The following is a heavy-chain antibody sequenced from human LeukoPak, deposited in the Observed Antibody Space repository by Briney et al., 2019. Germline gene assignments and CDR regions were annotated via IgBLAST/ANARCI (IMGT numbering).Heavy chain of an antibody. Sequence: GGSLRLSCAASGFTFSSYWMSWVRQAPGKGLEWVANIKQDGSEKYYVDSVKGRFTISRDNAKNSLFLQMNNLRAEDTAVYYCARDVSDENGSSSRIHLDSWGQGTLVSVSS. CDR2: IKQDGSEK. J-gene: IGHJ4*02. CDR1: GFTFSSYW. CDR3: ARDVSDENGSSSRIHLDS. D-gene: IGHD6-6*01. V-gene: IGHV3-7*01.